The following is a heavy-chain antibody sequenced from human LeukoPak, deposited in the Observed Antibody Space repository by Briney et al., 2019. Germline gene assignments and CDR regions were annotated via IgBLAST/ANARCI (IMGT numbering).Heavy chain of an antibody. CDR3: ARLYSAVYYGDAFDK. D-gene: IGHD5-12*01. CDR1: GFTFSSFW. V-gene: IGHV3-7*03. CDR2: IKEDGSEK. J-gene: IGHJ3*02. Sequence: PGGSLRLSCSVSGFTFSSFWMTWVRQAPGKGLEWVAKIKEDGSEKYYVDSVKGRFTVSRGNVRNSLFLQMNSLRVEDTATYYCARLYSAVYYGDAFDKWGQGTMVTVSS.